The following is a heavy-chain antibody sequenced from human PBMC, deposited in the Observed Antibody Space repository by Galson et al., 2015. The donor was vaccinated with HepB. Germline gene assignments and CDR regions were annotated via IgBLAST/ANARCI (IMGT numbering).Heavy chain of an antibody. J-gene: IGHJ6*02. V-gene: IGHV3-30-3*01. CDR3: ARDRQQLVRGYYYYGMDV. D-gene: IGHD6-13*01. CDR2: ISYDGSNK. CDR1: GFTFSSYA. Sequence: SCAASGFTFSSYAMHWVRQAPGKGLEWVAVISYDGSNKYYADSVKGRFTISRDNSKNTLYLQMNSLRAEDTAVYYCARDRQQLVRGYYYYGMDVWGQGTTVTVSS.